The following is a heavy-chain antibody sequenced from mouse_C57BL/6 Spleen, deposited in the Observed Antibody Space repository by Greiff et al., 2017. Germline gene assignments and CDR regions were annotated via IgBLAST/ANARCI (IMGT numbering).Heavy chain of an antibody. V-gene: IGHV5-4*01. CDR3: ARDAPFITTVVDYFDY. D-gene: IGHD1-1*01. Sequence: EVKLQESGGGLVKPGGSLKLSCAASGFTFSSYAMSWVRQTPEKRLEWVATISDGGSYTYYPDNVKGRFTISRDNAKNNLYLQMSHLKSEDTAMYYCARDAPFITTVVDYFDYWGQGTTLTVSS. CDR2: ISDGGSYT. J-gene: IGHJ2*01. CDR1: GFTFSSYA.